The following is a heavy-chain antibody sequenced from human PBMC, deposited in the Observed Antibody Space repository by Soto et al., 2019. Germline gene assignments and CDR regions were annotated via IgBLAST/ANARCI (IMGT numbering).Heavy chain of an antibody. CDR2: ISSSASYM. CDR1: GYRFTSYG. V-gene: IGHV3-21*01. CDR3: ARECVDTVTSITIPFDY. Sequence: SCKASGYRFTSYGIAWVRQAPGKGLEWVSFISSSASYMYYADSVKGRFTISRDNSKKSLYLQMNSLRADDTAVYYCARECVDTVTSITIPFDYWGQGALVTVSS. J-gene: IGHJ4*02. D-gene: IGHD5-12*01.